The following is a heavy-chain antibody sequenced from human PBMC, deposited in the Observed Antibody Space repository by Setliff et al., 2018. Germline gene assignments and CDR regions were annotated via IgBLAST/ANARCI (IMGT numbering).Heavy chain of an antibody. V-gene: IGHV3-33*08. CDR1: GFILRNYG. Sequence: LSLSCTASGFILRNYGIHWVRQAPGKGLEWVAVFWADGNRRFYADSVKGRFTVSRDLSMDTVFLQMDSLRAEDTALYYCGRDDDTTSHYSILNFWGQGTMVTVSS. CDR3: GRDDDTTSHYSILNF. J-gene: IGHJ3*01. CDR2: FWADGNRR. D-gene: IGHD4-4*01.